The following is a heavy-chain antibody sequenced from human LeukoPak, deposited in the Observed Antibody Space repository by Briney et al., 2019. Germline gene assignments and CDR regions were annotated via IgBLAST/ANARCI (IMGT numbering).Heavy chain of an antibody. CDR3: VRGGESTWS. Sequence: GGSLRLSCAASGFSFISYAMSWVRRAPGKELEWVSAIRGGIGGATYYADSVKGRFTISRDNSKNTLYLQLNSLRAEDTAVYYCVRGGESTWSWGQGTLVTVSS. CDR2: IRGGIGGAT. D-gene: IGHD2-15*01. J-gene: IGHJ5*02. V-gene: IGHV3-23*01. CDR1: GFSFISYA.